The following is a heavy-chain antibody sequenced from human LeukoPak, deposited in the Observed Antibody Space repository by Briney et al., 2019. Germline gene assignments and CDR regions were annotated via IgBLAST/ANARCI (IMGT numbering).Heavy chain of an antibody. D-gene: IGHD4-17*01. Sequence: GGSLRLSCAASGFTFSSYAMHWVRQAPGKGLEWVAVISYDGSNKYYADSVKGRFTISRDNSKNTLYLQKNSLRAEDTAVYYCARGSYDYGHFDYWGQGTLVTVSS. V-gene: IGHV3-30*04. CDR2: ISYDGSNK. J-gene: IGHJ4*02. CDR3: ARGSYDYGHFDY. CDR1: GFTFSSYA.